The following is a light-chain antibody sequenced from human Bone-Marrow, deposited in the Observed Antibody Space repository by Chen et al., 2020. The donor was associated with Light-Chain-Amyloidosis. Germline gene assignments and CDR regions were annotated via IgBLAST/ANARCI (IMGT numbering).Light chain of an antibody. CDR3: QQGYSTPPWT. CDR1: QSISTS. J-gene: IGKJ1*01. V-gene: IGKV1-39*01. Sequence: DIQMTQSPSSLSASVGDRVAITCRASQSISTSLNWYQQKPGKAPKLLIYAASSLQRGVPSRFSGSGSGTDFTHTISSLQPEDFATYYCQQGYSTPPWTCGPGTKVEIK. CDR2: AAS.